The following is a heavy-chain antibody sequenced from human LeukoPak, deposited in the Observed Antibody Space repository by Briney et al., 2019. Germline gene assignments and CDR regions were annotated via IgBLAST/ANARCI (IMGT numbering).Heavy chain of an antibody. CDR1: GFTFTSSA. J-gene: IGHJ6*02. CDR2: IVVGSGNT. D-gene: IGHD2-21*01. CDR3: AAEGESTDYYYYGMDV. Sequence: ASVKVSCKASGFTFTSSAMQWVRQARGQRLEWIGWIVVGSGNTNYAQKFQERVTITRDMSTSTAYMELSSLRSEDTAVYYCAAEGESTDYYYYGMDVWGQGTTVTVSS. V-gene: IGHV1-58*02.